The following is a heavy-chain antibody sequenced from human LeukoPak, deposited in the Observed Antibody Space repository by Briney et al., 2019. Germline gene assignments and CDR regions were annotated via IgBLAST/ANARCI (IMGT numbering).Heavy chain of an antibody. CDR3: ARAYQWLRLLVDY. Sequence: GSSVKVSCKASGYTFTGYYMHWVRQAPGQRLERMGWINPNSGGTNYAQNFQARITMATDTSISTAYLELSRLTSDDTADTSFARAYQWLRLLVDYWGQGDLVTVSS. CDR2: INPNSGGT. J-gene: IGHJ4*02. D-gene: IGHD5-12*01. CDR1: GYTFTGYY. V-gene: IGHV1-2*02.